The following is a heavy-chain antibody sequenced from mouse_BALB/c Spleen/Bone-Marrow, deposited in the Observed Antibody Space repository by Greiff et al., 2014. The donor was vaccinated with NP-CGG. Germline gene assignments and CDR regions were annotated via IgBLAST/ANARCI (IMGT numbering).Heavy chain of an antibody. CDR2: ISPSNGRS. CDR3: TRSELRRGGYALDY. Sequence: VQLQQSRAELVKPGASVKLSCKASGYSFTSYWMHWVKQRPGQGLEWIGEISPSNGRSNYNEKFKSKATLTVDKSSSTAYMQFSGLTSEDSAVYYCTRSELRRGGYALDYWGLGTSVTVSS. D-gene: IGHD2-12*01. V-gene: IGHV1S81*02. CDR1: GYSFTSYW. J-gene: IGHJ4*01.